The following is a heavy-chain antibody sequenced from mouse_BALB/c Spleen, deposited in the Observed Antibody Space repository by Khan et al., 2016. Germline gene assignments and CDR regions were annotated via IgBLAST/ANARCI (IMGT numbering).Heavy chain of an antibody. Sequence: EVQLQESGAELVKPGASVKLSCTASGFNIKDTYMHWVKQRPEQGLEWIGRIDPANGNTKYDPKFQGKATITADTSSNTAYLQLSSLTSEDTAVYYCARRRLANWDLDYWGQGTTLTVSS. J-gene: IGHJ2*01. CDR1: GFNIKDTY. CDR3: ARRRLANWDLDY. CDR2: IDPANGNT. D-gene: IGHD4-1*01. V-gene: IGHV14-3*02.